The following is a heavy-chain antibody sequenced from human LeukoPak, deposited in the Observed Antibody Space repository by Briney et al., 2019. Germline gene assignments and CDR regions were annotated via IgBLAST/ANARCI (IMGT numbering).Heavy chain of an antibody. D-gene: IGHD6-6*01. Sequence: SVKVSCKASGGTFSSYAISWVRQAPGQGLEWMGGIIPIFGTANYAQKFQGRVTITTDESTSTAYMELSSLRSEDTAVYYCARDSGYSSSPLYFDYWGQGTLVTVSS. CDR2: IIPIFGTA. CDR3: ARDSGYSSSPLYFDY. V-gene: IGHV1-69*05. J-gene: IGHJ4*02. CDR1: GGTFSSYA.